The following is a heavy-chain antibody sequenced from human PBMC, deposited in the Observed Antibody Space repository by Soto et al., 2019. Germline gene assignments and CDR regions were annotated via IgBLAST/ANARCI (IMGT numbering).Heavy chain of an antibody. V-gene: IGHV4-31*03. Sequence: SETLSLTCTVSGGSISSGGYYWSWIRQHPGRGLEWIGYVYYNGNTYYNPSLKSRVTVSVDTSKNQFSLNVRSVTAADTAVYYCARCSLVVIPVPGFDPWGQGTLVTVSS. J-gene: IGHJ5*02. D-gene: IGHD2-15*01. CDR2: VYYNGNT. CDR3: ARCSLVVIPVPGFDP. CDR1: GGSISSGGYY.